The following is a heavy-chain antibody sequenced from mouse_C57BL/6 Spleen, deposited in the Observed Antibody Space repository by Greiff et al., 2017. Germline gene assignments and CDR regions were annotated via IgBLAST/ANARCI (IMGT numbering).Heavy chain of an antibody. D-gene: IGHD1-1*01. CDR1: GFNIKDDY. J-gene: IGHJ1*03. V-gene: IGHV14-4*01. CDR2: IDPENGDT. Sequence: EVQLQQSGAELVRPGASVKLSCTASGFNIKDDYMHWVKQRPEQGLEWIGWIDPENGDTEYASKFQGKATITADTSSNTAYLQLSSLTSEDTAVYYCTTALYGSSLYWYFDVWGTGTTVTVSS. CDR3: TTALYGSSLYWYFDV.